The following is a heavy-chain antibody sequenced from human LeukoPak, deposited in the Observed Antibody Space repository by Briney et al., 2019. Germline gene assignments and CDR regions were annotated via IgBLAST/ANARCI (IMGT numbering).Heavy chain of an antibody. CDR3: AAHVNDAGDFGY. J-gene: IGHJ4*02. V-gene: IGHV3-7*01. CDR1: GFTFSSYW. CDR2: IKQDGSEK. D-gene: IGHD2-8*01. Sequence: GGSLRLSCAASGFTFSSYWKTWVRQAPEKGLEWVANIKQDGSEKYYVDPVKGRFTISRDNAKISLFLQMNNLRAEDTAVYYCAAHVNDAGDFGYWGQGTLVAVSS.